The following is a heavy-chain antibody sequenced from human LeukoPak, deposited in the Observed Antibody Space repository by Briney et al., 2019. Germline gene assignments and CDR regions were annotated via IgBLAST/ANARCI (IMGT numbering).Heavy chain of an antibody. CDR1: GFTLSSYG. D-gene: IGHD5-18*01. CDR3: AKAGYSYGSDYFDY. J-gene: IGHJ4*02. V-gene: IGHV3-33*06. CDR2: IWYDGSNK. Sequence: GGSLGLSCAECGFTLSSYGVQWVRQAPGKGLEWVEVIWYDGSNKYYADFVKGRFTISRDNSKNTLYLQMNSLRAEDTAVYYCAKAGYSYGSDYFDYWGQGTLVTVSS.